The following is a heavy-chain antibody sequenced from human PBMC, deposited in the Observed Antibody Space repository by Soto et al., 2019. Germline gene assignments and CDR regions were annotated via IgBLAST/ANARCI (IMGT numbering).Heavy chain of an antibody. CDR1: GGTFSSYA. CDR2: IIPIFGTA. J-gene: IGHJ4*02. D-gene: IGHD6-19*01. V-gene: IGHV1-69*13. Sequence: SVKVSCKASGGTFSSYAISWVRQAPGQGLEWMGGIIPIFGTANYAQKFQGRVTITADESTSTAYMELSSLRSGDTAVYYCAGRGYSSGSAIDYWGQGTLVTVSS. CDR3: AGRGYSSGSAIDY.